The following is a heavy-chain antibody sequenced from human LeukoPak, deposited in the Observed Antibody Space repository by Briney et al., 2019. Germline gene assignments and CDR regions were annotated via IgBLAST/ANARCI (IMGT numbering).Heavy chain of an antibody. V-gene: IGHV3-23*01. CDR2: ISGSGGST. CDR3: AKDPLSYYYYYYMDV. CDR1: GFTFSSYA. Sequence: GGSLRLSCAASGFTFSSYAMSWVRQAPGKGLEWVSGISGSGGSTYYADSVKGRFTISRDNSKNTLYLQMNSLRAEDTAVYYCAKDPLSYYYYYYMDVWGKGTTVTVSS. J-gene: IGHJ6*03.